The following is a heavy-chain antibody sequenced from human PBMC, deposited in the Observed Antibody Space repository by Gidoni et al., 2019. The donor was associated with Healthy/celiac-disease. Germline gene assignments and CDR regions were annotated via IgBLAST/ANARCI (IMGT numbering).Heavy chain of an antibody. J-gene: IGHJ4*02. D-gene: IGHD2-21*02. CDR1: GSSFTRYW. V-gene: IGHV5-10-1*01. CDR2: IDPSDSYT. Sequence: EVQLVPSGAEVKKPGESLRISCTGSGSSFTRYWISWVRQMPGKGLEWMGRIDPSDSYTNYSPSCQGHVTISADKSISTAYLQWSSLKASDTAMYYCATTGAGSYCGGDCYYGYWGQGTLVTVSS. CDR3: ATTGAGSYCGGDCYYGY.